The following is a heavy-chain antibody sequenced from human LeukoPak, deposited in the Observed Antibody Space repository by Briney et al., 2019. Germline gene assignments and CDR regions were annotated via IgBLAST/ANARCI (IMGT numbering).Heavy chain of an antibody. D-gene: IGHD7-27*01. CDR3: SRGEGNWGDAFDF. V-gene: IGHV1-18*01. CDR2: ISAYNGYT. J-gene: IGHJ3*01. CDR1: GYTFTNYG. Sequence: ASVKVSCKASGYTFTNYGITWVRQPPGQGLEWMGWISAYNGYTNYAQKFRGRVTMTTDTSTSTAYMELSSLRSEDTAVYYCSRGEGNWGDAFDFWGQGTMITVSS.